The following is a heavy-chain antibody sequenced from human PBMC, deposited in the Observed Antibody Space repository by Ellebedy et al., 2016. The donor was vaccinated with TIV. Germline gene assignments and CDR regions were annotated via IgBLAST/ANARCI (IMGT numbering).Heavy chain of an antibody. CDR2: ISSSSSTI. V-gene: IGHV3-48*02. J-gene: IGHJ6*02. Sequence: GESLKISCAASGFTFSSYSMNWVRQAPGQGLEWVSYISSSSSTIYYADSVKGRFTISRDNAKNSLYLQMNSRRNEDTAVYYCARGGYYYGMDVWGQGTTVTVSS. CDR1: GFTFSSYS. CDR3: ARGGYYYGMDV.